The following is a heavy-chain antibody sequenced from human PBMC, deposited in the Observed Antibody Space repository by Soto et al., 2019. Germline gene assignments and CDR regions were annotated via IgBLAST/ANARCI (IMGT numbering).Heavy chain of an antibody. CDR3: ARDWGPYWFDS. Sequence: PSETLSLTCTVSGGSISSYYWSWIRQPPGKGLEWIGYIYYSGSTKYNPSLKSRVTISQDTSSNQFSLTMNSVSASDTAVYYCARDWGPYWFDSWGQGILVTVSS. CDR1: GGSISSYY. V-gene: IGHV4-59*12. CDR2: IYYSGST. J-gene: IGHJ5*01. D-gene: IGHD3-16*01.